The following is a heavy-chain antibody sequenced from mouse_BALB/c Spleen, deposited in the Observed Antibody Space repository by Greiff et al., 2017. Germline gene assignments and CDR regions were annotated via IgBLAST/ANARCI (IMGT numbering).Heavy chain of an antibody. Sequence: EVHLVESGGGLVQPGGSLKLSCAASGFTFSSYGMSWVRQTPDKRLELVATINSNGGSTYYPDSVKGRFTISRDNAKNTLYLQMSSLKSEDTAMYYCARDGGYYAYWGQGTLVTVSA. V-gene: IGHV5-6-3*01. CDR3: ARDGGYYAY. CDR1: GFTFSSYG. J-gene: IGHJ3*01. D-gene: IGHD2-3*01. CDR2: INSNGGST.